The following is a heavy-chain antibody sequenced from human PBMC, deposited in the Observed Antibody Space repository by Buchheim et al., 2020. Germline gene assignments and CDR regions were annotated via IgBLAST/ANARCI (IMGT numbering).Heavy chain of an antibody. CDR3: ATSGGYCSGGSCCAF. Sequence: QLQLQESGSGLVKPSQTLSLTCAVSGGSISSGDYSWSWIRQPPGKGLEWIGYIYHSGSTYYNPSLQSRLTISVDRSKNQFSLKLISVTAADTAVYYCATSGGYCSGGSCCAFWGPGTL. J-gene: IGHJ4*02. D-gene: IGHD2-15*01. CDR2: IYHSGST. CDR1: GGSISSGDYS. V-gene: IGHV4-30-2*01.